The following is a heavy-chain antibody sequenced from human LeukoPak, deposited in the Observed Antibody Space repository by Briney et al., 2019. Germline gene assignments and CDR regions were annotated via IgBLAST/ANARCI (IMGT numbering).Heavy chain of an antibody. CDR1: GDSVSSNSAA. CDR3: ARESDYYDSSGGLVDY. J-gene: IGHJ4*02. D-gene: IGHD3-22*01. Sequence: SQTLSLTCAISGDSVSSNSAAWNWIRQSPSRGLERLGRTYYRSKWYNDYAVSVKSRITINPDTSKNQFSLQLNSVTPEDTAVYYCARESDYYDSSGGLVDYWGQGTLVTVSS. CDR2: TYYRSKWYN. V-gene: IGHV6-1*01.